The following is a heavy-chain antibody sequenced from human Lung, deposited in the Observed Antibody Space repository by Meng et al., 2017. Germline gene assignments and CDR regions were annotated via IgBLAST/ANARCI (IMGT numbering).Heavy chain of an antibody. D-gene: IGHD6-6*01. V-gene: IGHV1-18*01. CDR1: GYTFTSYG. CDR3: AASTSIAGSPFDY. CDR2: ISAYNGNT. Sequence: VQLVQSVGGVNMPGASVKVSCKASGYTFTSYGISWVRQAPGQGLEWMGWISAYNGNTNYAQKLQGRVTMTTDTSTSTAYMELRSLRSDDTAVYYCAASTSIAGSPFDYWGQGTLVTVSS. J-gene: IGHJ4*02.